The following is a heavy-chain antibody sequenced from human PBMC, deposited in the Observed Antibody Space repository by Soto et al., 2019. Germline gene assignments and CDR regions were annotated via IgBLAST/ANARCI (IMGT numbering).Heavy chain of an antibody. D-gene: IGHD5-18*01. CDR2: FDPEDGET. CDR3: ARGGYSYGKPEAPDY. V-gene: IGHV1-24*01. J-gene: IGHJ4*02. Sequence: ASVKVSCKVSGYTLTELSMHWVRQAPGKGLEWMGGFDPEDGETIYAQKFQGRVTMTRDTSASTAYMELSSLRSEDTSIYYCARGGYSYGKPEAPDYWGQGTLVTVSS. CDR1: GYTLTELS.